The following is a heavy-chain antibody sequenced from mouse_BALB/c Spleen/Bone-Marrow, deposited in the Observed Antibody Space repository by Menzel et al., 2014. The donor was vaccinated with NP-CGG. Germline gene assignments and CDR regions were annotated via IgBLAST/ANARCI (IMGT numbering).Heavy chain of an antibody. CDR2: ISNGGGST. D-gene: IGHD1-1*01. Sequence: EVKLMESGGGLVQPGGSLKLSCAASGFTFSSYTMSWVRRTPEKRLEWVAYISNGGGSTYYPDTVKGRFTISRDNAKNALSLHVSRLKYEEAAMYYCASKGCVGSREMYYLGQATSVTVCS. J-gene: IGHJ4*01. V-gene: IGHV5-12-2*01. CDR3: ASKGCVGSREMYY. CDR1: GFTFSSYT.